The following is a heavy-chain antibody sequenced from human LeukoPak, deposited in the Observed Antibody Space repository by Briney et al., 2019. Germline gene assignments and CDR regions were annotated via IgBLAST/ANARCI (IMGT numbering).Heavy chain of an antibody. Sequence: PGGSLRLSCAASGFTFSSYSMTWVRQAPGKGLEWVSSISTSSIYIYYADSVKGRFTISRDNAKKLLYLQMNSLRAEDTAVYYCARAVEGSPDAFDIWGQGTMVTVSS. CDR1: GFTFSSYS. J-gene: IGHJ3*02. V-gene: IGHV3-21*01. CDR2: ISTSSIYI. CDR3: ARAVEGSPDAFDI.